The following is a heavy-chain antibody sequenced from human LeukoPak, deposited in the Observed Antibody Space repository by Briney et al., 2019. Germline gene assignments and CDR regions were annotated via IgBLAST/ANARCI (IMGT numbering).Heavy chain of an antibody. CDR1: GYTFSNYG. D-gene: IGHD5-12*01. CDR3: ARAWLRRKYYYYMDV. CDR2: ISGFNGHT. J-gene: IGHJ6*03. V-gene: IGHV1-18*04. Sequence: ASVKVSCKASGYTFSNYGMSWVRQAPGHGPEWMGWISGFNGHTKYSQKSQGRVTMTTDTSTSTAYMEVRSLRSDDTAVYYCARAWLRRKYYYYMDVWGKGTTVTVSS.